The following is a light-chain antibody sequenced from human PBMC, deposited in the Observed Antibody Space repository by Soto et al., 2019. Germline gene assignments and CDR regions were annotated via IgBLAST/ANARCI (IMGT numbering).Light chain of an antibody. CDR2: GAS. Sequence: EMVLTQSPGSLSLSPGQRATISCRASQSVDTTFFAWYQKKPGQAPRLLIQGASKRATGIPDRFSGSGSGTDFTLIISRLEPEDFAVYYCQQYMSSVTFGQGTKVEIK. CDR3: QQYMSSVT. CDR1: QSVDTTF. V-gene: IGKV3-20*01. J-gene: IGKJ1*01.